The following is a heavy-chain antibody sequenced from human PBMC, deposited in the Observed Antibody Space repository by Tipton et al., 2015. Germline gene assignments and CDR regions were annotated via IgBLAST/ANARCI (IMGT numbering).Heavy chain of an antibody. J-gene: IGHJ5*02. CDR1: GGSISSSSYY. Sequence: TLSLTCTVSGGSISSSSYYWGWIRQPPGKGLEWIGNIYYSGSTYYNPTLKSQFTISLDTSKNQFSLTLSPATAADTAVYYCARAVVRGVIIPNWFDPWGQGTQVTVSS. V-gene: IGHV4-39*07. CDR3: ARAVVRGVIIPNWFDP. CDR2: IYYSGST. D-gene: IGHD3-10*01.